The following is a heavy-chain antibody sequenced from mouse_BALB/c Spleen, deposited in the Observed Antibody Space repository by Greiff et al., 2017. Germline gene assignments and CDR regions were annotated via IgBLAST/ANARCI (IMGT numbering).Heavy chain of an antibody. V-gene: IGHV2-9*02. CDR2: IWAGGST. CDR3: ARDVGGPIVPFAY. CDR1: GFSLTSYG. D-gene: IGHD2-5*01. Sequence: QVQLKESGPGLVAPSQSLSITCTVSGFSLTSYGVHWVRQPPGKGMEWLGVIWAGGSTNYNSALMSRLSISKDNSKSQVFLKMNSLQTDDTAMYYCARDVGGPIVPFAYWGQGTLVTVAA. J-gene: IGHJ3*01.